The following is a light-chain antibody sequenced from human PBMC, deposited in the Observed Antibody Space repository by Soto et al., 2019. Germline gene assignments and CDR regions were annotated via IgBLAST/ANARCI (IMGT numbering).Light chain of an antibody. CDR3: QQYGSSPGT. CDR1: QSVSSSY. J-gene: IGKJ1*01. Sequence: EIVLTQSSGTLSLSPGERATLSCRASQSVSSSYLAWYQQKPGQAPRLLIYGASSRATGIPDRFSGSGSGTDFPLTISRLEPEDFAVYYCQQYGSSPGTFGQWTKVEIK. V-gene: IGKV3-20*01. CDR2: GAS.